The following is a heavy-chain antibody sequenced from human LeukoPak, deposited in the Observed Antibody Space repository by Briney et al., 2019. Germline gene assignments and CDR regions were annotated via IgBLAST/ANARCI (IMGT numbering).Heavy chain of an antibody. D-gene: IGHD3-10*01. CDR2: IYYSGIT. CDR3: AGLLVWFGELFPRFDP. V-gene: IGHV4-30-4*01. CDR1: GGSISSGDYY. Sequence: SETLSLTCTVSGGSISSGDYYWSWIRQPPGKGLEWIGYIYYSGITYYNPSLKSRVTISVDTSKSQFSLKLNSVTAADTAVYYCAGLLVWFGELFPRFDPWGQGVLVTVSS. J-gene: IGHJ5*02.